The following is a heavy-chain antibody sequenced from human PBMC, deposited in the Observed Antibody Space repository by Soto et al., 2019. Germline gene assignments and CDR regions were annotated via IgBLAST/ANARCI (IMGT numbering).Heavy chain of an antibody. V-gene: IGHV3-23*01. Sequence: PGGFLRLSCAASGVTFISYAMSWVRQAPGKGLEWVSAISGSGGSTYYADSVKGRFTISRDNSKNTLYLQMNSLRAEDTAVYYCAKAPVVYQPPATNNWFDPWGQGTLVTVSS. CDR2: ISGSGGST. J-gene: IGHJ5*02. CDR3: AKAPVVYQPPATNNWFDP. CDR1: GVTFISYA. D-gene: IGHD6-6*01.